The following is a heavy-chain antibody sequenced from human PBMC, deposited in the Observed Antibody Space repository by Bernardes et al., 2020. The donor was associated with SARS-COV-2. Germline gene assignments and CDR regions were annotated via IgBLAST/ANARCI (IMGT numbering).Heavy chain of an antibody. CDR2: TSSDGSNK. CDR3: ARDAVHRYCTNSSFRFLPIGD. CDR1: GFTFSSHG. V-gene: IGHV3-30*03. Sequence: GGSLRLSCAASGFTFSSHGMPWVRQAPGKGLEWVAVTSSDGSNKYYADSVKGRFTISRDNSKNTLDLQMNSLRPEDTAVYYCARDAVHRYCTNSSFRFLPIGDWGQGAPVTVSS. J-gene: IGHJ4*02. D-gene: IGHD2-8*01.